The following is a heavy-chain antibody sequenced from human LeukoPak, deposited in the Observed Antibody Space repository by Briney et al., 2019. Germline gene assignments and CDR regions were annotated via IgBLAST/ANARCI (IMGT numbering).Heavy chain of an antibody. D-gene: IGHD1-1*01. J-gene: IGHJ5*02. V-gene: IGHV4-61*08. CDR2: VYYTGST. CDR3: ARHGTSGTNLNWFDP. CDR1: GASVSSDGYY. Sequence: SETLSLTCTVSGASVSSDGYYWNWIRQPPGKGLEWIGYVYYTGSTNYNASLKSRVTIFVDTSRNQFSLNLNSVTAADTAVYYCARHGTSGTNLNWFDPWGQGTLVTVSS.